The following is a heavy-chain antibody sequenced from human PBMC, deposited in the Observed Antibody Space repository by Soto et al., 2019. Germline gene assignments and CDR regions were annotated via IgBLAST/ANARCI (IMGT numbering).Heavy chain of an antibody. CDR3: AGCSGGSCCPNGAFDI. Sequence: GESLKISCKGSGYSFTSYWIGWVRQMPGKGLEWMGIIYPGDSDTRYSPSFQGQVTISADKSISTAYLQWSSLKASDTAMYYCAGCSGGSCCPNGAFDIWGQGTMVTVSS. V-gene: IGHV5-51*01. CDR1: GYSFTSYW. D-gene: IGHD2-15*01. CDR2: IYPGDSDT. J-gene: IGHJ3*02.